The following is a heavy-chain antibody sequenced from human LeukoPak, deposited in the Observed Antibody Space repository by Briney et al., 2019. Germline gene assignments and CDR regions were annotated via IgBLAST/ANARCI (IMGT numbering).Heavy chain of an antibody. CDR1: GFTFSSYE. J-gene: IGHJ4*02. V-gene: IGHV3-48*03. CDR3: TLVPLG. CDR2: ISNSGTIM. D-gene: IGHD2-8*02. Sequence: GGSLRLSCAASGFTFSSYEMNWVRQPPGKGLEWISYISNSGTIMYYADSVKGRFTISRDAAKSSLYLQLNSLRAEDTAVYYCTLVPLGWGQGTLVTVSS.